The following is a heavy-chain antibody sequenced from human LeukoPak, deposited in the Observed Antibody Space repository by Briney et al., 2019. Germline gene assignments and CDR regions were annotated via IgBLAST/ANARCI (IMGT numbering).Heavy chain of an antibody. V-gene: IGHV1-18*01. CDR2: ISPYNGNT. D-gene: IGHD6-13*01. CDR1: GYTFSIYG. J-gene: IGHJ4*02. CDR3: ARDEDVSRKKDY. Sequence: ASVKVSCKTSGYTFSIYGISWVRQAPGQGLEWMGWISPYNGNTNYAQNLQGRITMTTDTSTSTAYMELRSLKSDDTAVYYCARDEDVSRKKDYWGQGTLVTVSS.